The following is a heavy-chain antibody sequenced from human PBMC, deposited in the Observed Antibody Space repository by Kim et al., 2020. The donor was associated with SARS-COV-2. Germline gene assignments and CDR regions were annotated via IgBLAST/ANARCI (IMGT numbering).Heavy chain of an antibody. J-gene: IGHJ4*02. Sequence: SETLSLTCTVSGGSISSYYWSWIRQPPGKGLEWIGYMYYSGSTNYNPSLRSRVTISVDTSKNQFSLKLSSVTAADTAVYYCARGGINYFDYWGQGTLVTVSS. CDR1: GGSISSYY. CDR2: MYYSGST. D-gene: IGHD3-16*01. V-gene: IGHV4-59*01. CDR3: ARGGINYFDY.